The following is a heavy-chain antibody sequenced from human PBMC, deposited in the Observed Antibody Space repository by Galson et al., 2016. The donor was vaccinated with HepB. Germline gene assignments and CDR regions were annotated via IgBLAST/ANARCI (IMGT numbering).Heavy chain of an antibody. CDR3: ARKVQLERTYWFDP. D-gene: IGHD1-1*01. CDR2: IYPGDSDA. Sequence: QSGAEVKKPGESLKISCKGSGYNFTNFWIGWVRQMPGKGLEWMGIIYPGDSDARYSPSFQGQVTISVDTSISTAYLQWNSLKASDTAMYYCARKVQLERTYWFDPWGQGTLVTVPS. CDR1: GYNFTNFW. J-gene: IGHJ5*02. V-gene: IGHV5-51*01.